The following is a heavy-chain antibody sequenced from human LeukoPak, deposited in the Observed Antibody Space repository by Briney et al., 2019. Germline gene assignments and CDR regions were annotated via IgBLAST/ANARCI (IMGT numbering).Heavy chain of an antibody. CDR2: SSVSGST. CDR1: GDSISDYY. Sequence: SETLSLTCTVSGDSISDYYWNWIRQPAGKGLEWIGRSSVSGSTNYNPPLKSRVTMSVDTSKKQFSLKLSSVTAADTAVYFCARDSGITATTAFAFDVWGQGTEVTVSS. CDR3: ARDSGITATTAFAFDV. J-gene: IGHJ3*01. D-gene: IGHD1-20*01. V-gene: IGHV4-4*07.